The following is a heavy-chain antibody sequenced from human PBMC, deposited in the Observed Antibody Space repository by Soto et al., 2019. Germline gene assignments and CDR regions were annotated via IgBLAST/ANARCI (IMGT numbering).Heavy chain of an antibody. Sequence: QVQLVQSGAEVKKPGASVKVSCKASGYTFTDYYMHWVRQAPGQRLEWMGWINPNSGTTNYAQKFQGWVTMTRDTSITTVYMEVSRLRSDDTAVYYCARVPRGVYYGMDVWGQGTTVTV. CDR3: ARVPRGVYYGMDV. D-gene: IGHD3-10*01. CDR2: INPNSGTT. CDR1: GYTFTDYY. V-gene: IGHV1-2*04. J-gene: IGHJ6*02.